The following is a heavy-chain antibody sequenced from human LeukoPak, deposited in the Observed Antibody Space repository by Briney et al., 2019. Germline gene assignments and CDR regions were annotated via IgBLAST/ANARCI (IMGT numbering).Heavy chain of an antibody. J-gene: IGHJ6*04. CDR1: GGTFTSYA. Sequence: SVKVSCKASGGTFTSYAISWVRQAPGQGLEWRGGIIPIFGTANYAQKFQGRVTITADKSTSTAYMELSSLRSEDTAVYYCASHSGVPTAAGTGYYYYGMDVWGKGTTVTVSS. D-gene: IGHD6-13*01. CDR3: ASHSGVPTAAGTGYYYYGMDV. V-gene: IGHV1-69*06. CDR2: IIPIFGTA.